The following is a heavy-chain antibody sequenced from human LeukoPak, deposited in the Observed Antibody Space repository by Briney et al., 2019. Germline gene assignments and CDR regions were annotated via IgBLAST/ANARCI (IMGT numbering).Heavy chain of an antibody. CDR1: GFTFSNYW. CDR2: IKQDGSEK. CDR3: ARDVGSCSGGRCYDALDV. D-gene: IGHD2-15*01. V-gene: IGHV3-7*01. Sequence: GGSLRLSCAASGFTFSNYWMTWVRQAPGKGLEWVANIKQDGSEKYYVDSVKGRFTISRDNAKNSLFLQVNSLRAEDTALYYCARDVGSCSGGRCYDALDVWGRGTMVTVSS. J-gene: IGHJ3*01.